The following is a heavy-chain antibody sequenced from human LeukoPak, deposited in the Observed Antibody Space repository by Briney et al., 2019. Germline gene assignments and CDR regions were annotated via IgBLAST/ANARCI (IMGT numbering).Heavy chain of an antibody. CDR1: GYSISSGYF. CDR2: VYHTGAT. Sequence: SETLSLTCGVSGYSISSGYFWVWIRQPPGKGLEWIGSVYHTGATYYNPSPRSPVTISVDTSKNQFSLELNSVTAADTAVYYCARDLGPTISANWFDPWGQGTLVTVSS. J-gene: IGHJ5*02. V-gene: IGHV4-38-2*02. D-gene: IGHD3-9*01. CDR3: ARDLGPTISANWFDP.